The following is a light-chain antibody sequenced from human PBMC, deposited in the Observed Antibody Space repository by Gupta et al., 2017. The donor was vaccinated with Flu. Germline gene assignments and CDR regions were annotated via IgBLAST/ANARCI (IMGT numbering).Light chain of an antibody. CDR2: NDT. CDR3: QKADSSATHVV. Sequence: GQTARSTCSGDAFPKHYVYWYQQKAGQDPVLVIYNDTERPSGIPARCSGSTSGTAVTPIISGVQAEDEADDYCQKADSSATHVVFGGGTKLTVL. J-gene: IGLJ2*01. V-gene: IGLV3-25*03. CDR1: AFPKHY.